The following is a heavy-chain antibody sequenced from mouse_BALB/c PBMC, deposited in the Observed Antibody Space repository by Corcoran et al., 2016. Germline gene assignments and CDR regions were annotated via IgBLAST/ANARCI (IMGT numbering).Heavy chain of an antibody. CDR3: ARSENDGYYDYTWFAY. D-gene: IGHD2-4*01. Sequence: ELQLQQSGPELVKPGASVKMSCKASGYTFTSYVMHWVKQNPGQGLEWIGYINPYNDGTKYNEKFKGKATLTSDKSSSTAYMELSSLTSEDSAVYYCARSENDGYYDYTWFAYWGQGTLVTVSA. CDR1: GYTFTSYV. V-gene: IGHV1S136*01. J-gene: IGHJ3*01. CDR2: INPYNDGT.